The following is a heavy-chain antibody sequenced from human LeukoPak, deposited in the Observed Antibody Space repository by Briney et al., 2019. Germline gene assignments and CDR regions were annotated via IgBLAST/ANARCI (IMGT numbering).Heavy chain of an antibody. J-gene: IGHJ3*02. V-gene: IGHV3-21*01. CDR2: ISSSSSNI. D-gene: IGHD2-15*01. CDR3: ARGGIVVVVAATDDAFDI. CDR1: GFTFSSYS. Sequence: GGSLRLSCAASGFTFSSYSMNWVRQAPGKGLEWVSSISSSSSNIYYADSVKGRFTISRDNAKNSLYLQMNSLRAEDTAVYYCARGGIVVVVAATDDAFDIWGQGTMVTVSS.